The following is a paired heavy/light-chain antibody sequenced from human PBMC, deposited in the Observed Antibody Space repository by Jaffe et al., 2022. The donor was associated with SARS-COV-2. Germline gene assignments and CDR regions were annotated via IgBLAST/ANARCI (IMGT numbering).Light chain of an antibody. Sequence: DVVMTQSPLSLPVTLGQPASISCRSSQSLVYSDGNTYLNWFQQRPGQSPRRLIYKVSNRDSGVPDRFSGSGSGTDFTLKISRVEAEDVGVYYCMQGTHWPPSLTFGGGTKVEIK. J-gene: IGKJ4*01. V-gene: IGKV2-30*01. CDR2: KVS. CDR3: MQGTHWPPSLT. CDR1: QSLVYSDGNTY.
Heavy chain of an antibody. Sequence: QVQLVQSGAEVKKPGSSVKVSCKASGGTFSSYAISWVRQAPGQGLEWMGGIIPIFGTANYAQKFQGRVTITADESTSTAYMELSSLRSEDTAVYYCARSLFSYCSSTSCYASPENYFDYWGQGTLVTVSS. J-gene: IGHJ4*02. D-gene: IGHD2-2*01. CDR1: GGTFSSYA. CDR2: IIPIFGTA. V-gene: IGHV1-69*01. CDR3: ARSLFSYCSSTSCYASPENYFDY.